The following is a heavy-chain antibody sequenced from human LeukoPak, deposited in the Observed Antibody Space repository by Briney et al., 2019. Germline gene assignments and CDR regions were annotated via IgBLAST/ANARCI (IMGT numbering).Heavy chain of an antibody. Sequence: GGSLRLSCAASGFTFSSYTMNWVRQAPGKGLEWVSYISSSSSTIYFADSVKGRFTISRDNARNSLSLQMSGLRDEDTAVYYCATASAGSYYNFDYWGQGTLVTVSS. D-gene: IGHD3-10*01. J-gene: IGHJ4*02. V-gene: IGHV3-48*02. CDR2: ISSSSSTI. CDR1: GFTFSSYT. CDR3: ATASAGSYYNFDY.